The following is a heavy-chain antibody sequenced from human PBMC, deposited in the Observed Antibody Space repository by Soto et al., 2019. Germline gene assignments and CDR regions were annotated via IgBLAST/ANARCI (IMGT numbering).Heavy chain of an antibody. V-gene: IGHV3-73*01. CDR3: SRLVGATSSFDY. D-gene: IGHD1-26*01. CDR1: GFTFIGSA. J-gene: IGHJ4*02. Sequence: GGSLRLSCAASGFTFIGSAIHWVRQASGKGLEWLGRIRSKTNSYATAYAASVNGRFTISRDDSKNTAYLQMNSLKTEDTAVYYCSRLVGATSSFDYWGQGTLVTVSS. CDR2: IRSKTNSYAT.